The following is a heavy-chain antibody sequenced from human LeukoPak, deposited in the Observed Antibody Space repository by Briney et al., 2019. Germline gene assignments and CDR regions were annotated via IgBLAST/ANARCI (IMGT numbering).Heavy chain of an antibody. D-gene: IGHD6-19*01. CDR2: TYYRSKWYN. Sequence: SQTLSLSCAISGDSVSISSAAWNWIRQSPSRGLEWLGRTYYRSKWYNDYAVSVKSRITINPDTSKNQFSLQLNSVTPEDTAVYYCARADREYSSVPFDYWGQGTQVTVSS. CDR3: ARADREYSSVPFDY. J-gene: IGHJ4*02. CDR1: GDSVSISSAA. V-gene: IGHV6-1*01.